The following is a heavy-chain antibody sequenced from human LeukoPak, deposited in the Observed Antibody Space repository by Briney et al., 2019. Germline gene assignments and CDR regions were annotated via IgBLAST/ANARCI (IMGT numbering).Heavy chain of an antibody. D-gene: IGHD6-25*01. J-gene: IGHJ4*02. CDR3: ARSPWGDSSGPYYFDY. CDR2: IFSGDKT. CDR1: GFTVSSKY. Sequence: GGSLRLSCAVSGFTVSSKYMSWVRQAPGKGLEWVSVIFSGDKTYYADSVKGRFTISRDNSKNTLYLQMNSLRVEDTAVYYCARSPWGDSSGPYYFDYWGQGTLVTVSS. V-gene: IGHV3-53*01.